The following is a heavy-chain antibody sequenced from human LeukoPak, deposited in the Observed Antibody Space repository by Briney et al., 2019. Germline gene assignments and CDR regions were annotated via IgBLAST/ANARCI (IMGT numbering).Heavy chain of an antibody. Sequence: GGSLRLFCAASGFTLSIHWMKWVRQAPGKGREWVANIKQDGSEKYYVDSVKGRFTISRDNAKNSLSLQMNSLRAEDTAVYYCARQYCSGGSCHSGFDIWGQGTLVTVSS. V-gene: IGHV3-7*01. J-gene: IGHJ3*02. D-gene: IGHD2-15*01. CDR1: GFTLSIHW. CDR3: ARQYCSGGSCHSGFDI. CDR2: IKQDGSEK.